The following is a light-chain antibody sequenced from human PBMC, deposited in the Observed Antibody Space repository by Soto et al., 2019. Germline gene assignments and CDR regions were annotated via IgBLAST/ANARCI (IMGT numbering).Light chain of an antibody. Sequence: EIVLTQSPATLSLSPGERATLSCRASQTLSSGFAWYQQKPGQAPRLLIYEASNRATGIPARFTGSGSGTDFTLTISSLEPEDFAVYYCQHSGRSPPLTFGGGTKVEIK. CDR3: QHSGRSPPLT. CDR2: EAS. J-gene: IGKJ4*01. CDR1: QTLSSG. V-gene: IGKV3-11*01.